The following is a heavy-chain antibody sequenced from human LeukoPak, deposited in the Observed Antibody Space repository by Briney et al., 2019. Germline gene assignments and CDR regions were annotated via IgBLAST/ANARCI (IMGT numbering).Heavy chain of an antibody. CDR2: MSPRSGAT. D-gene: IGHD1-26*01. CDR3: ARGNTVSGDY. J-gene: IGHJ4*02. Sequence: ASVKVSCKASGYTFTTFDVNWVRQATGQGLEWLGWMSPRSGATGYAQKFQGRVTMTRGTSTNTAYMELINLRSDDTAVYYCARGNTVSGDYWGQGTLVTVSS. CDR1: GYTFTTFD. V-gene: IGHV1-8*01.